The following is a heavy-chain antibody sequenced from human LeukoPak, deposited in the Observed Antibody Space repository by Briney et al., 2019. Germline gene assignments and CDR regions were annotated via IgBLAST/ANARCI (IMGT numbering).Heavy chain of an antibody. CDR3: AKDLSGYLYYFDY. V-gene: IGHV3-23*01. CDR2: ISGSGGST. Sequence: GGSLRLSCAASGFTFSSYAMSWVRQAPGKGLEWVSAISGSGGSTYYADPVKGRFTISRDNSKNTLYLQMNSLRAEGTAVYYCAKDLSGYLYYFDYWGQGTLVTVSS. CDR1: GFTFSSYA. D-gene: IGHD5-18*01. J-gene: IGHJ4*02.